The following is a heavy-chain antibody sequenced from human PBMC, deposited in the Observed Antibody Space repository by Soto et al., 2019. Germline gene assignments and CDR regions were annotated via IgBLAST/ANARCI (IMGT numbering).Heavy chain of an antibody. V-gene: IGHV1-8*01. Sequence: GASVKVSCKASGYTFTNYDITWVRQAAGQGLEWVGWVNPNSGYTAYAQKFVGRVTMTRNTPLRTAYMELSRLTSGDTAVYYCARRYSYGCNDYWGQGTLVTVSS. CDR1: GYTFTNYD. D-gene: IGHD5-18*01. CDR3: ARRYSYGCNDY. CDR2: VNPNSGYT. J-gene: IGHJ4*02.